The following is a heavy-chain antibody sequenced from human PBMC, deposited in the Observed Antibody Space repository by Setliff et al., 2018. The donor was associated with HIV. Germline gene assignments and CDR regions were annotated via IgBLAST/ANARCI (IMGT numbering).Heavy chain of an antibody. CDR1: GGSFSGYY. J-gene: IGHJ6*02. CDR2: INHSGST. CDR3: ARSSIAARAPQRLRYYYGMDV. D-gene: IGHD6-6*01. V-gene: IGHV4-34*01. Sequence: LSLTCAVYGGSFSGYYWSWIRQPPGKGLEWIGEINHSGSTNYNPSLKSRVTISVDTSKNQFSLKLSSVTAADTAVYYCARSSIAARAPQRLRYYYGMDVWGQGTLVTVSS.